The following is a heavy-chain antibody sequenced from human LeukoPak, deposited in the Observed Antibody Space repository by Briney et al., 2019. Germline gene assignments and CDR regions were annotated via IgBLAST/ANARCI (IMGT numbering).Heavy chain of an antibody. J-gene: IGHJ4*02. D-gene: IGHD3-22*01. Sequence: PGGSLRLSCAASGFTFSSYSMNWVRQAPGKGLEWVSSISSSSSYIYYADSVKGRFTISRDNAKNSLYLQMNSLRAEATGVYYCATVAYDSSGYYYFVYWGQGTLVTVSS. CDR1: GFTFSSYS. V-gene: IGHV3-21*01. CDR2: ISSSSSYI. CDR3: ATVAYDSSGYYYFVY.